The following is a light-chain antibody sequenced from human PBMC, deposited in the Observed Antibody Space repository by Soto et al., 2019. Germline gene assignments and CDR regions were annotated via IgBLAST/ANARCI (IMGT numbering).Light chain of an antibody. J-gene: IGLJ3*02. CDR1: SSDVGGYNY. CDR3: SSYTNINTWV. Sequence: QSALTQPASVSGSPGQSITISCTGTSSDVGGYNYVSWYQQHPGKAPKLMIYEVSNRPSGVSNRFSGSKSGNTASLTISGLQAEDEADYYCSSYTNINTWVFGGRTKLTVL. CDR2: EVS. V-gene: IGLV2-14*01.